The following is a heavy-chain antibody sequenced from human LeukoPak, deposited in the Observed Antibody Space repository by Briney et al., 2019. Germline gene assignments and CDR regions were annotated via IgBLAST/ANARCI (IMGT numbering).Heavy chain of an antibody. D-gene: IGHD6-19*01. CDR1: GGSFSGYY. V-gene: IGHV4-34*01. Sequence: SETLSLTCAVYGGSFSGYYWSWIRQPPGKGLEWIGEINHSGSTNYNPSLKSRVTISVDTSKNQFSLKLSSVTAADTAVYYCARVAVVGFLFDYWGQGTLVTVSS. J-gene: IGHJ4*02. CDR2: INHSGST. CDR3: ARVAVVGFLFDY.